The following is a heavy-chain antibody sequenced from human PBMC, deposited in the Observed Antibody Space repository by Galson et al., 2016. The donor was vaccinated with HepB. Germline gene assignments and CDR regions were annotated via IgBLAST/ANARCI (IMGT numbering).Heavy chain of an antibody. V-gene: IGHV3-21*01. CDR1: GFTFSTYS. CDR3: ARLYCSGGRCYEKYYYYYGMDV. J-gene: IGHJ6*02. Sequence: SLRLSCAASGFTFSTYSMYWVRQAPGKGLEWVSFISSSSNYIYYADSVKGRFTISRDNAKNSLDLQMNSLRAEDTAVYYCARLYCSGGRCYEKYYYYYGMDVWGQGTTVTVSS. D-gene: IGHD2-15*01. CDR2: ISSSSNYI.